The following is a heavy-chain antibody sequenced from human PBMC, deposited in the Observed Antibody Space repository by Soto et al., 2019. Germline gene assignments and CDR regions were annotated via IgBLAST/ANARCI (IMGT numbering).Heavy chain of an antibody. CDR2: IYYSGST. CDR1: GGSFRSGGYY. Sequence: QLQLQESGPGLVKPSQTLSLACTVSGGSFRSGGYYWSWIRQLPGKGLEGIADIYYSGSTYYNPSLKSRFTISLDTSKNQFSLKLSSVTAADTAVYYCARATSFSGHHGYWGQGTLVTVSS. J-gene: IGHJ4*02. CDR3: ARATSFSGHHGY. D-gene: IGHD2-8*02. V-gene: IGHV4-31*03.